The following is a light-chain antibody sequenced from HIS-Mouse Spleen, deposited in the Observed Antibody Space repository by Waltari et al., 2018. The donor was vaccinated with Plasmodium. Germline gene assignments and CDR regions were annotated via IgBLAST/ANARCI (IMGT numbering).Light chain of an antibody. J-gene: IGLJ1*01. Sequence: QSALTQPASVSGSPGQSITISCTGTSSDVGGYNYVSWYQQHPGKAPKLMIYEVSNRPSGVSNRLSGSKAGTTASRTISGLQAEDEADYYCSSYTSSSTLDVFGTGTKVTVL. CDR2: EVS. V-gene: IGLV2-14*01. CDR3: SSYTSSSTLDV. CDR1: SSDVGGYNY.